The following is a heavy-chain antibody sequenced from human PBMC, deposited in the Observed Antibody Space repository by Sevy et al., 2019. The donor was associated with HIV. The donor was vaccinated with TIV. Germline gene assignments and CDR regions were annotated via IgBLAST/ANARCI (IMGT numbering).Heavy chain of an antibody. J-gene: IGHJ6*03. Sequence: GESLKISCAASGFTFSSYSMNWVRQAPGKGLEWVSSISISSSYIYYADSVKGRFTISRDNAKNSLYLQMNSLRAEDTAVYYCASVGSSSYYYYYMDVWGKGTTVTVSS. CDR1: GFTFSSYS. D-gene: IGHD6-13*01. V-gene: IGHV3-21*01. CDR3: ASVGSSSYYYYYMDV. CDR2: ISISSSYI.